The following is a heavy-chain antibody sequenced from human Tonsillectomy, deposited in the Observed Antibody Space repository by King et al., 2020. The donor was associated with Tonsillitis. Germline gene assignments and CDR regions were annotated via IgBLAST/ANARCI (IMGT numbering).Heavy chain of an antibody. Sequence: QLQESGPGLVKPSETLSLICTVSGGPTRSYYWSWIRQPPGKGLECIGYIYNGGSTNYNPSLKSRVTISVATSKNQFSLKLSSVTAADTAVYYCASASSNPDSTFDYWGQGTLVTVSS. CDR3: ASASSNPDSTFDY. J-gene: IGHJ4*02. D-gene: IGHD3-3*02. CDR2: IYNGGST. CDR1: GGPTRSYY. V-gene: IGHV4-59*08.